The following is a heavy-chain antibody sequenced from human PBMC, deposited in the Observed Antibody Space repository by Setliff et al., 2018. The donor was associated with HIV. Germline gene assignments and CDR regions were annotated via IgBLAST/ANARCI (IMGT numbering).Heavy chain of an antibody. V-gene: IGHV3-23*01. D-gene: IGHD1-26*01. J-gene: IGHJ4*02. Sequence: GGSLRLSCAASGFTFSDNGMVWVRQAPGEGQGLRSPPIHYADSVKGRFTISRDNSKNTLYLQMNSLRAEDAAVYYCAKIMWDTGNYHSFVGHWGQGTLVTVSS. CDR2: PPI. CDR1: GFTFSDNG. CDR3: AKIMWDTGNYHSFVGH.